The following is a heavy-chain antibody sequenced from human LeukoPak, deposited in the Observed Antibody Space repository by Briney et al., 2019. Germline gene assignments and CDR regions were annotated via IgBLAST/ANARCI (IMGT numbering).Heavy chain of an antibody. Sequence: SETLSLTCTVSGGSISSYYWSWIRQPPGKGLGWIGYFFHTGSTNYNPSLKSRVAISVDTSKNLFSLKLSSVTAADTAVYYCALGNYYGSGSYSVDYWGQGTLVTVSS. CDR3: ALGNYYGSGSYSVDY. V-gene: IGHV4-59*01. CDR1: GGSISSYY. CDR2: FFHTGST. J-gene: IGHJ4*02. D-gene: IGHD3-10*01.